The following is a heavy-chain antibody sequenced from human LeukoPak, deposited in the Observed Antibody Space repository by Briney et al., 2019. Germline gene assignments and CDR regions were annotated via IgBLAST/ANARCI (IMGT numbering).Heavy chain of an antibody. Sequence: GASVKVPCKASGYTFTGHYMHWVRQAPGQGLEWVGWINPNNGGTNYAQKFQGRVTMTRDTSISTAYMELSRLRSDDTAVYYCAREYALYSGRYINSDYWGQGTLVTVSS. CDR1: GYTFTGHY. V-gene: IGHV1-2*02. CDR3: AREYALYSGRYINSDY. D-gene: IGHD1-26*01. J-gene: IGHJ4*02. CDR2: INPNNGGT.